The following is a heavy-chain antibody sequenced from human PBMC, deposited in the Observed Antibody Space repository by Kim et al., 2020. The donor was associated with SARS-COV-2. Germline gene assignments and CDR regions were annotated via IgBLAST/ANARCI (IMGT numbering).Heavy chain of an antibody. CDR1: GGSFIGFY. V-gene: IGHV4-34*01. D-gene: IGHD2-21*02. CDR3: ARGCVVVTSMPYSFDV. J-gene: IGHJ3*01. Sequence: SETLSLTCGVHGGSFIGFYCNWIRQSPEKGLEWIGEVNHNGDTNYKPSLKSRVTISLHTSKTECSLKMTSLTAADAAVYYCARGCVVVTSMPYSFDVWG. CDR2: VNHNGDT.